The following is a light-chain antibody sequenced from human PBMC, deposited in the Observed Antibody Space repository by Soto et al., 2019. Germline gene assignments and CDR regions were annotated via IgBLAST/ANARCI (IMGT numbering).Light chain of an antibody. V-gene: IGKV3-15*01. CDR2: GVS. Sequence: EIVMTQSPATLYASPGESVSLSCRASESLFGFLAWYQQKPGQAPRLLIYGVSTKATGVPARFSGSGSAADFTLTISSVQSDDSAVYYCQSYNGWPFFFGQGTKLEI. CDR1: ESLFGF. J-gene: IGKJ2*01. CDR3: QSYNGWPFF.